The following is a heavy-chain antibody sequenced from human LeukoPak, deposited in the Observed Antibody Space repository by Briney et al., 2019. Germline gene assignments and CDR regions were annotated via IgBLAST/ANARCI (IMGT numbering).Heavy chain of an antibody. CDR3: ARVESGSEYDLYIDN. J-gene: IGHJ4*02. CDR2: IRASSRYI. Sequence: GGSLRLSCAASGFTFSTYSMNWVRQAPGKGLEWVSYIRASSRYIYHADSVEGRFTISRDNAKNSLYLQMSSLRAEDTAVYYCARVESGSEYDLYIDNWGRGTLVAVSS. CDR1: GFTFSTYS. V-gene: IGHV3-21*06. D-gene: IGHD2/OR15-2a*01.